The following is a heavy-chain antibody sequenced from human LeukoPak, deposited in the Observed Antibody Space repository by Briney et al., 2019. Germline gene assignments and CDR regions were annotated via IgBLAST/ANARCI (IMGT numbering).Heavy chain of an antibody. V-gene: IGHV4-39*07. D-gene: IGHD1-1*01. J-gene: IGHJ4*02. CDR1: GDSITSRSYY. CDR3: ARVESVRSFDY. CDR2: IYYDGST. Sequence: SETLSLTCTVFGDSITSRSYYWGWLRQPPGKGLDWIGNIYYDGSTYCNPSLKSRLTISLDPSKNQFSLKLTSVTAADTALYYCARVESVRSFDYWDQGTLVTVSS.